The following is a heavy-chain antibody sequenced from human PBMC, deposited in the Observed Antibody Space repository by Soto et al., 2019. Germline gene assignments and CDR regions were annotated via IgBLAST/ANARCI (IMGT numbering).Heavy chain of an antibody. V-gene: IGHV4-39*01. D-gene: IGHD3-9*01. J-gene: IGHJ4*02. CDR2: IYYRGNA. Sequence: QLQLQESGPGLVKPSETLSLTCSVSDDSINSDNYYWGWIRQPPGKGLEWIGSIYYRGNAYYNPSPKTRVTISLDKSKSQFSLKLNSVTAADSAVYFCARLEGLATISYYFDFWGPGALVTVSS. CDR3: ARLEGLATISYYFDF. CDR1: DDSINSDNYY.